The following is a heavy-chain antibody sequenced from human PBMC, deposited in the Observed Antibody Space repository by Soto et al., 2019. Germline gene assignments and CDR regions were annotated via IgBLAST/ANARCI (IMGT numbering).Heavy chain of an antibody. CDR2: IYYSGST. CDR3: ASSSWSLTYYYYYMDV. V-gene: IGHV4-59*08. CDR1: GGSISSYY. Sequence: SETLSLTCTVSGGSISSYYWSWIRQPPGKGLEWIGYIYYSGSTNYNPSLKSRVTISVDTSKNQFSLKLSSVTAADTAVYYCASSSWSLTYYYYYMDVWGKGTTVTVSS. D-gene: IGHD6-13*01. J-gene: IGHJ6*03.